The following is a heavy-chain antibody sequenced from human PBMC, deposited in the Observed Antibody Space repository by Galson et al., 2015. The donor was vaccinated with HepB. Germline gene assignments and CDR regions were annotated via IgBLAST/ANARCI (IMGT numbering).Heavy chain of an antibody. Sequence: SLRLPCAASGFTFSSYWMSWVRQAPGKGLEWVANIKQDGSEKYYVDSVKGRFTISRDNAKNSLYLQMNSLRAEDTAVYYCARVDTTRGGYYYYYGMDVWGQGTTVTVSS. CDR3: ARVDTTRGGYYYYYGMDV. D-gene: IGHD4-17*01. J-gene: IGHJ6*02. CDR1: GFTFSSYW. CDR2: IKQDGSEK. V-gene: IGHV3-7*03.